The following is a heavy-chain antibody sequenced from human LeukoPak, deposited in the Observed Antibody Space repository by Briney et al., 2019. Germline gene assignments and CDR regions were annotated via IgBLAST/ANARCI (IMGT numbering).Heavy chain of an antibody. Sequence: PSETLSLTCAVYGGSFSGYYWSWIRQPPGKGLEWIGEINHSGSTNYNPSLKSRVTISVDTSKNQFSLKLSSVTAADTAVYYCARGIIAAAVKNMDVWGKGTTVTVSS. CDR2: INHSGST. J-gene: IGHJ6*03. V-gene: IGHV4-34*01. CDR3: ARGIIAAAVKNMDV. D-gene: IGHD6-13*01. CDR1: GGSFSGYY.